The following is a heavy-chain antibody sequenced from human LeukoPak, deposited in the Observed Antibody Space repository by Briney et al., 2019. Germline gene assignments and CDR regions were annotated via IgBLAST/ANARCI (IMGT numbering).Heavy chain of an antibody. CDR1: GFTFGDFT. CDR2: ITWDGDST. D-gene: IGHD4-23*01. V-gene: IGHV3-43*01. CDR3: AKKGYGGRPGGAYFDY. Sequence: PGGSLRLSCAASGFTFGDFTMHWVRQAPGEGLEWVSLITWDGDSTYYADSVQGRFTISRDNSKDSLYLQMNSLRTEDTALYYCAKKGYGGRPGGAYFDYWGQGTLVTVSS. J-gene: IGHJ4*02.